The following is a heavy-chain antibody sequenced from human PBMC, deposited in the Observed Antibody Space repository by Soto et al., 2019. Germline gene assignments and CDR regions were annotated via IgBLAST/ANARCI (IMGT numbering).Heavy chain of an antibody. V-gene: IGHV4-61*01. J-gene: IGHJ4*02. CDR1: GGSVSSGNYY. D-gene: IGHD4-17*01. CDR2: MYYGGST. Sequence: PSETLSLTCTVSGGSVSSGNYYCSWIRQSPGKELKWIGYMYYGGSTNYNPSLKSRATISVDTSKNQFSLKLSSVTAADTAVYYCARRYGPGFDYWGQGTLVTVSS. CDR3: ARRYGPGFDY.